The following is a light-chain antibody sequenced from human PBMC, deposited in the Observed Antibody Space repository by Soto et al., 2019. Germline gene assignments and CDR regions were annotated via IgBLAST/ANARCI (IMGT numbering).Light chain of an antibody. V-gene: IGKV1-39*01. CDR2: AAS. J-gene: IGKJ1*01. Sequence: DIQMTQSPSSLSASVGARVTITCRASQSISNYLNWYQHKPGKAPKLLIYAASSLQSGVPSRFSGSGSGTDFTLTISSLQPEDFATYYCQQSYTSPWTFGQGTKVEIK. CDR1: QSISNY. CDR3: QQSYTSPWT.